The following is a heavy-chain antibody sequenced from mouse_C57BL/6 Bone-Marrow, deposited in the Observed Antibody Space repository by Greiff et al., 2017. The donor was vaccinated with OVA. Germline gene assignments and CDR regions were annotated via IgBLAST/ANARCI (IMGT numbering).Heavy chain of an antibody. CDR2: ISSGGSYT. J-gene: IGHJ1*03. D-gene: IGHD2-3*01. CDR1: GFTFSSYG. V-gene: IGHV5-6*01. CDR3: GRQPRYGGYFFDFGG. Sequence: EVKVVESGGDLVKPGGSLKLSCAASGFTFSSYGMSWVRQTPDKRLEWVATISSGGSYTYYPDSVKGRFTISRDNAKNTLYLQMSSLKSEDTAMXCCGRQPRYGGYFFDFGGWGTATTVT.